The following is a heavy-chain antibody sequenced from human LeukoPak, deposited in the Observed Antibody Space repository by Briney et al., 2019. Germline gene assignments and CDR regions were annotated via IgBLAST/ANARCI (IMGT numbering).Heavy chain of an antibody. CDR1: GFTFSTYW. D-gene: IGHD6-19*01. Sequence: GGSLRLSCAASGFTFSTYWMAWVRQAPGKGREGVATIKPDGGDKYYVDSVKGRFTISRDNARNSLFLQMNTLRAEDTAVYYCARDRSTVAGIDYWGQGTLVTVSS. CDR2: IKPDGGDK. J-gene: IGHJ4*02. CDR3: ARDRSTVAGIDY. V-gene: IGHV3-7*01.